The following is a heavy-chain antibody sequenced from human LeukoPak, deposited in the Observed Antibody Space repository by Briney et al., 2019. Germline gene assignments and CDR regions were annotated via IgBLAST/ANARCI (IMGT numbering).Heavy chain of an antibody. V-gene: IGHV1-69*01. J-gene: IGHJ4*02. D-gene: IGHD6-19*01. CDR3: ARESGIAVAGFDY. Sequence: GASVKVSCKASGGTFSSHAISWVRQAPGQGLEWMGGIIPIFGTANYAQKFQGRVTITADESTSTAYMELSSLRSEDTAVYYCARESGIAVAGFDYWGQGTLVTVSS. CDR2: IIPIFGTA. CDR1: GGTFSSHA.